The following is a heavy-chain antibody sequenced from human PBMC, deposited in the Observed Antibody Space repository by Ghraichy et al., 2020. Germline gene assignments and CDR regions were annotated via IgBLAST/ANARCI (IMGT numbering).Heavy chain of an antibody. D-gene: IGHD2/OR15-2a*01. CDR2: IKQDGSEE. Sequence: GGSLRLSCAASGFNFNSDWMSWLRQAPGKGLEWVANIKQDGSEEYYVDSVKGRFTISRDNAINSLYLQVNSLRAEDTAVYFCARDFAFAFAPWGQGTLVTVSS. V-gene: IGHV3-7*01. J-gene: IGHJ5*02. CDR1: GFNFNSDW. CDR3: ARDFAFAFAP.